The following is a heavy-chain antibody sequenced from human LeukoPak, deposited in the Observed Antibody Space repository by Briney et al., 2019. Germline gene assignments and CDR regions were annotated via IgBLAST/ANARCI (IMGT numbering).Heavy chain of an antibody. CDR1: GGSISSYY. D-gene: IGHD2-21*02. CDR2: IYYSGST. V-gene: IGHV4-59*01. Sequence: PSETLSLTCTVSGGSISSYYWSWIRRPPGKGLEWIGYIYYSGSTNYDPSLKSRVTISVDTSKNQFSLKLSSVTAADTAVYYCARARRAYCGGDCYSQFDPWGQGTLVTVSS. J-gene: IGHJ5*02. CDR3: ARARRAYCGGDCYSQFDP.